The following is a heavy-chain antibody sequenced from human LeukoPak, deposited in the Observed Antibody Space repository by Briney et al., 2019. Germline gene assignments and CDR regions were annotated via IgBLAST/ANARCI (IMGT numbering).Heavy chain of an antibody. D-gene: IGHD3-10*01. J-gene: IGHJ4*02. V-gene: IGHV3-48*03. CDR1: GFTFSSYE. CDR3: RRVGRPMFRGFINSFAY. CDR2: ISSYGSTT. Sequence: GGSLRLSCAASGFTFSSYEMNWVRQAPGKGLEWVSYISSYGSTTYYGDSVKGRFTISRDNAKNSLYLQMNSLRVEDTAVYYCRRVGRPMFRGFINSFAYGGKGTLVT.